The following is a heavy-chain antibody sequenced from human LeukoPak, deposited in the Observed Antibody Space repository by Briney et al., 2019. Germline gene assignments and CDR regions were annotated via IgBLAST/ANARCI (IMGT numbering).Heavy chain of an antibody. Sequence: ASVKVSCKASGYTFTGYYMHWVRQAPGQGLEWMGWINPNSGGTNYAQKFQGRVTVTRDTSISTAYMELSRLRSDDTAVYYCARGAAAGRFDFDYWGQGTLVTVSS. V-gene: IGHV1-2*02. CDR3: ARGAAAGRFDFDY. CDR1: GYTFTGYY. CDR2: INPNSGGT. D-gene: IGHD6-13*01. J-gene: IGHJ4*02.